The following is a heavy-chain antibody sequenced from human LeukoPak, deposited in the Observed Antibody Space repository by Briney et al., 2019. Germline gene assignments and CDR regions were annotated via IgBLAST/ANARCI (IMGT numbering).Heavy chain of an antibody. CDR2: LSDSDVTT. J-gene: IGHJ4*02. CDR1: GFTFSSYA. CDR3: AKARGSGNSIYFDH. D-gene: IGHD4-23*01. Sequence: GGSLRLSCATSGFTFSSYAMSWVRQAPGKGLEWVSALSDSDVTTYYADSVKGRFTISRDNSKNTLFLQMNSLRVEDTALYFCAKARGSGNSIYFDHWGQGTLVTVSS. V-gene: IGHV3-23*01.